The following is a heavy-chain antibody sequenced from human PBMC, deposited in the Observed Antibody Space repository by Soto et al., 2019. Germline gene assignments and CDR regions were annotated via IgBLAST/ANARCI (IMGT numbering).Heavy chain of an antibody. CDR1: GGSISSGDYY. CDR3: ARTIRSSWGNNWFDP. Sequence: SETLSLTCTVSGGSISSGDYYWSWIRQPPGKGLEWIGYIYYSGSTYYNPSLKSRVTISVDTSKNQFSLKLSSVTAADTAVYYCARTIRSSWGNNWFDPWGQGNLVTVSS. J-gene: IGHJ5*02. CDR2: IYYSGST. D-gene: IGHD6-13*01. V-gene: IGHV4-30-4*01.